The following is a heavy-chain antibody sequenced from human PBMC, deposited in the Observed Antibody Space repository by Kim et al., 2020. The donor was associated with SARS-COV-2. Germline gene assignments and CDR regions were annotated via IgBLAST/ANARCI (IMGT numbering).Heavy chain of an antibody. V-gene: IGHV3-23*01. CDR1: GFTFSSYA. Sequence: GGSLRLSCAASGFTFSSYAMSWVRQAPGRGLEWVSAIGGGGGSTYYADSVKGQFTISRDNSRNTLYMQMNSLRAEDTAVYYCAKKGGITGPYYYYGMDVCGQGTTVTVSS. D-gene: IGHD1-20*01. CDR3: AKKGGITGPYYYYGMDV. J-gene: IGHJ6*02. CDR2: IGGGGGST.